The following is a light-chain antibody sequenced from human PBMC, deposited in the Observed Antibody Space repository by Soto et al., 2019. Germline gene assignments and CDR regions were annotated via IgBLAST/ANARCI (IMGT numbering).Light chain of an antibody. V-gene: IGKV3-20*01. CDR2: GAS. Sequence: EIVLTQSPGTLSLSPGERATLSCRASQSVSSSYLAWYQQKPGQAPRLLIYGASSRATGIPDRFSGSGSGTDFTLTISRLEPEDFAGYYYQQYGSSPTFGGGTKVEIK. CDR3: QQYGSSPT. J-gene: IGKJ4*01. CDR1: QSVSSSY.